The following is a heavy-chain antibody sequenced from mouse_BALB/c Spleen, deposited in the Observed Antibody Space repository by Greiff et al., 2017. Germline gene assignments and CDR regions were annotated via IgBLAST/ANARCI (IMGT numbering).Heavy chain of an antibody. J-gene: IGHJ4*01. Sequence: VQLQQSGAELMKPGASVKISCKATGYTFSSYWIEWVKQRPGHGLEWIGEILPGSGSTNYNEKFKGKATFTADTSSNTAYMQLSSLTSEDSAVYYCARVAYGNYLDYWGQGTSVTVSS. V-gene: IGHV1-9*01. D-gene: IGHD2-10*02. CDR1: GYTFSSYW. CDR2: ILPGSGST. CDR3: ARVAYGNYLDY.